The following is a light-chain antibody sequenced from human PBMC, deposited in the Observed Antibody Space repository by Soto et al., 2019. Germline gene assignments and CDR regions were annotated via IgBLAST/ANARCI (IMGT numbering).Light chain of an antibody. CDR3: SSHTNTNTRV. CDR2: EVS. V-gene: IGLV2-14*01. Sequence: QSALTQPASVSGSPGQSITISCTGTSSDVGAFNYVSCYQQHPGKAPKLMIYEVSNRPSGVSIRFSGSKSGNTASLTISGLQTEDEADYYCSSHTNTNTRVFGGGTKLTVL. J-gene: IGLJ3*02. CDR1: SSDVGAFNY.